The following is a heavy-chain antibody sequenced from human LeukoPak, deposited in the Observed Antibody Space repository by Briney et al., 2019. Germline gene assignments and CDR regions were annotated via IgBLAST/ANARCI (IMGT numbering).Heavy chain of an antibody. CDR2: IFYSGST. J-gene: IGHJ4*02. CDR1: GGSISTSSYY. D-gene: IGHD3-22*01. V-gene: IGHV4-39*07. CDR3: ATIVVVITDTRPDY. Sequence: SSETLSLTCTVSGGSISTSSYYWGWVRQPPGKGLEWIGNIFYSGSTYYSPSLKSRVTISLGTSRNQFSLKLSSVTAADTAVYYCATIVVVITDTRPDYWGQGTLVTVSS.